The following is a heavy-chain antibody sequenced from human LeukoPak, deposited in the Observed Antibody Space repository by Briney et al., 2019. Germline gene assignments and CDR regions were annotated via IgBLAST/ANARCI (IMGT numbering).Heavy chain of an antibody. D-gene: IGHD6-19*01. CDR2: IYYSGTT. Sequence: PSEPLSLTCTVSGGSISNINYLWGWIRQPPGKGLERIGGIYYSGTTYYNPALKSRVTISVHTPKNQFSLKLSSVTPAYTAVYDCARDSVAVAPFFDDWGQGTLVTVSS. V-gene: IGHV4-39*07. J-gene: IGHJ4*02. CDR1: GGSISNINYL. CDR3: ARDSVAVAPFFDD.